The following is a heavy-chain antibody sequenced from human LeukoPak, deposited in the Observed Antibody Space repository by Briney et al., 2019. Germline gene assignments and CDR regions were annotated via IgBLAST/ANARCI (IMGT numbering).Heavy chain of an antibody. Sequence: GGSLRLSCAASGFTFSSYGMHWVRQAPGKGLEWVAVISYDGSNKYYADSVKGRFTISRDNSKNTLYLQMNSLRAEDTAVYYCAKVLQLVEIDYWGQGTLVTVSS. CDR1: GFTFSSYG. D-gene: IGHD5-18*01. CDR2: ISYDGSNK. V-gene: IGHV3-30*18. CDR3: AKVLQLVEIDY. J-gene: IGHJ4*02.